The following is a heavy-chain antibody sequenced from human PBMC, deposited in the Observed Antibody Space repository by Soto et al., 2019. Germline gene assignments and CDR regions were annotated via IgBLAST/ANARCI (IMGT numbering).Heavy chain of an antibody. V-gene: IGHV1-46*03. Sequence: ASVKVSCKASGYSFSGYFIHWVRQAPGQGLEWMGVINPNNGNIHYAPKFQGRVAVTRDTSTSTVYMELSTLTSEDTAVYYCSRGFNILAAGCGPYYCGLGTLVTVSS. D-gene: IGHD6-25*01. CDR1: GYSFSGYF. CDR3: SRGFNILAAGCGPYY. J-gene: IGHJ4*02. CDR2: INPNNGNI.